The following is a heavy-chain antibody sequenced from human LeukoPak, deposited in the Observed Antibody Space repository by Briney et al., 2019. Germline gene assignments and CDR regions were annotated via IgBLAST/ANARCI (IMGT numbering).Heavy chain of an antibody. V-gene: IGHV3-23*01. CDR1: GFTLNTDA. CDR3: ARHRSSWLIDY. D-gene: IGHD6-6*01. J-gene: IGHJ4*02. CDR2: ICDRGGNT. Sequence: GGSLRLSCAASGFTLNTDARRRVPQGPWVRLQRVSAICDRGGNTYSADSVRGRLTISRDNSKNTLYLQMNSLRAEDTAVYYCARHRSSWLIDYWGQGTLVTVSS.